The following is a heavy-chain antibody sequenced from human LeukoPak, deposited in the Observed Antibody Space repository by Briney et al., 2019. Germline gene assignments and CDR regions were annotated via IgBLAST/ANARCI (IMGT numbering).Heavy chain of an antibody. CDR3: ARVRGNFGEFINYYYYGMDV. Sequence: ASVKVSCKASGYTFTGYYMHWVRQAPRQGLEWMGWINPNSGGTNYAQKFQGRVTMTRDTSISTAYMELSRLRSDDTAVYYCARVRGNFGEFINYYYYGMDVWGQGTTVTVSS. CDR1: GYTFTGYY. J-gene: IGHJ6*02. CDR2: INPNSGGT. D-gene: IGHD3-10*01. V-gene: IGHV1-2*02.